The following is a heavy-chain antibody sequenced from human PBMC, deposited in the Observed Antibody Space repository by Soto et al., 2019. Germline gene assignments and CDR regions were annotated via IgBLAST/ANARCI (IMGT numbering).Heavy chain of an antibody. CDR3: AHSLGGSSGWYFDY. V-gene: IGHV2-5*02. CDR2: IYWDDDK. CDR1: GFSLTTPGGC. D-gene: IGHD6-19*01. J-gene: IGHJ4*02. Sequence: ESCPTLVNPKQTLTLTCTFSGFSLTTPGGCVGWILRPPGKALEWLALIYWDDDKRYSPSLNSRLTITKDTSKNQVVLTMTNMDPVDTATYYCAHSLGGSSGWYFDYWGQGTLVTVSS.